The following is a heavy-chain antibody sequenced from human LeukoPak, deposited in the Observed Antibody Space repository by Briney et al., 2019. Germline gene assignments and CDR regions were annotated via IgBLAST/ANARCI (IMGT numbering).Heavy chain of an antibody. CDR3: GRGPAGDSYYYYGMDV. Sequence: ASVKVSCKASGYTFTSYDINWVRQATGQGLEWMGWMNPNSGNTGYAQKFQGRVTMTRNTSISTAYMELSSLRSEDTAVYYCGRGPAGDSYYYYGMDVWGQGTTVTVSS. CDR2: MNPNSGNT. D-gene: IGHD3-16*01. J-gene: IGHJ6*02. V-gene: IGHV1-8*01. CDR1: GYTFTSYD.